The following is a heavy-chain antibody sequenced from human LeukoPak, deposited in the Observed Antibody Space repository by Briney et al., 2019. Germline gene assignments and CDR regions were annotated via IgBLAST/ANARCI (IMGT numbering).Heavy chain of an antibody. CDR1: GGTFSSYA. CDR3: ARDHLGYSSSWWRYYYYYMDV. J-gene: IGHJ6*03. V-gene: IGHV1-69*05. D-gene: IGHD6-13*01. CDR2: IIPIFGTA. Sequence: SVKASCKASGGTFSSYAISWVRQAPGQGLEWMGGIIPIFGTANYAQKFQGRVTITTDESTSTAYMELSSLRSEDTAVYYCARDHLGYSSSWWRYYYYYMDVWGKGTTVTVSS.